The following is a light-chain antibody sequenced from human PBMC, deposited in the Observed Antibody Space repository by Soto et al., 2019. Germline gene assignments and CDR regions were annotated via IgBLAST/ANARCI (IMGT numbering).Light chain of an antibody. CDR2: RND. CDR3: QSFDSSLRDYV. Sequence: QPVLTQPPSVSGAPGQRVTISCTGSSSNIGAGYDVHWYQQLPGTAPKLLIYRNDNRPFGVPDRFSRSKSGTSASLAITGIQAEDEADYYCQSFDSSLRDYVFGTGTKLTVL. CDR1: SSNIGAGYD. J-gene: IGLJ1*01. V-gene: IGLV1-40*01.